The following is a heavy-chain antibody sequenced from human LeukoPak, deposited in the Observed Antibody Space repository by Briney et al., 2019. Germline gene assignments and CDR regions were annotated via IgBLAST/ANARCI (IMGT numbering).Heavy chain of an antibody. V-gene: IGHV3-30*03. CDR2: ISYDGSNK. D-gene: IGHD3-16*02. Sequence: PGGSLRLSCAASGFTFSSYGMHWVRQAPGKGPEWVAVISYDGSNKYYADSVKGRFTISRDNSKNTLYLQMNSLRAEDTAVYYCASMISLTFLDYWGQGTLVTVSS. CDR3: ASMISLTFLDY. J-gene: IGHJ4*02. CDR1: GFTFSSYG.